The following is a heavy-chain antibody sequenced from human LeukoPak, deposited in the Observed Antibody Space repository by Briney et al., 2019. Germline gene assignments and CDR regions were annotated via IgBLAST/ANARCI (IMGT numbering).Heavy chain of an antibody. CDR1: GFTFSNYW. CDR3: ARGGFGFGD. D-gene: IGHD2-15*01. V-gene: IGHV3-7*01. CDR2: IKQDGSEK. J-gene: IGHJ4*02. Sequence: GGSLRLSCAASGFTFSNYWMSWVRQAPGKGLEWVAKIKQDGSEKYYVDSVKGRFTVSRDNAKNSLFLQMNSLRAEDTAVYYCARGGFGFGDWGQGTLVTVSS.